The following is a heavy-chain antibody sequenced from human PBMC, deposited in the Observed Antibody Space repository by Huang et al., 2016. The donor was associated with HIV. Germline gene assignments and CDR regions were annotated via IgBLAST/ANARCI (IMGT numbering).Heavy chain of an antibody. CDR3: ARHWWLNSYFDF. J-gene: IGHJ4*02. V-gene: IGHV4-39*01. D-gene: IGHD2-8*02. CDR1: GASIHSSNYY. CDR2: SQYSGSP. Sequence: LQLQESGPGLVKPSETLSLTCTVSGASIHSSNYYWGWSRQPPGKGLGWYGRSQYSGSPHYNPSLGSRVTISLETSRNQFSLKLSSVDATETAVYYCARHWWLNSYFDFWGQGALVTVSS.